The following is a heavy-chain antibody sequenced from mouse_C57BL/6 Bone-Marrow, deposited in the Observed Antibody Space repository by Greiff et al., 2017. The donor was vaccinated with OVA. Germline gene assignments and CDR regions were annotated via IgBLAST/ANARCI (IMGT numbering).Heavy chain of an antibody. D-gene: IGHD2-3*01. CDR1: GYTFPNYW. CDR2: IYPGGGYT. V-gene: IGHV1-63*01. Sequence: QVQLQQSGAELVRPGTSVKMSCKASGYTFPNYWIGWAKQRPGHGLEWIGDIYPGGGYTNYNEKFKGKATLTADKSSSTAYMQFSSLTSEDSAIYYCARWGDGHHGRYYFDYWGQGTTLTVSS. J-gene: IGHJ2*01. CDR3: ARWGDGHHGRYYFDY.